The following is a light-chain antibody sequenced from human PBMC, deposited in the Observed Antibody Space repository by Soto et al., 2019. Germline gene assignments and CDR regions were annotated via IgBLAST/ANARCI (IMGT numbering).Light chain of an antibody. CDR2: TTS. J-gene: IGKJ1*01. V-gene: IGKV1-12*01. CDR3: QQANCFPTQT. Sequence: QGRQCLSSGSASVGDRVTITGRASQGVRDWVAWYQQKPGKASKLLSSTTSALEDGVPSRFSGSASGTEFTRTISSLQPEDFATYHCQQANCFPTQTFGQGTKVDIK. CDR1: QGVRDW.